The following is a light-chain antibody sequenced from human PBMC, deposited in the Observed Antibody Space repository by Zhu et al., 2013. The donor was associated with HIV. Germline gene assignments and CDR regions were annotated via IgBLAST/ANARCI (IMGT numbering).Light chain of an antibody. CDR1: QDISKY. CDR2: DAS. J-gene: IGKJ2*01. CDR3: QQYDNLPYT. Sequence: DIQMAQSPSSLSASVGDSVTITCQASQDISKYLNWYQQKPGKAPKLLIYDASNLETGVPSRFSGSGSGTHFTFTIITLQPEDIGTYYCQQYDNLPYTFGQGTKLEIK. V-gene: IGKV1-33*01.